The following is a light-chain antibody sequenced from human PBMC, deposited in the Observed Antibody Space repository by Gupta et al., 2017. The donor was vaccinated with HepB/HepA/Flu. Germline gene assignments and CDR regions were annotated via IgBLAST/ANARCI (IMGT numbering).Light chain of an antibody. CDR3: QQYHNWPLYT. J-gene: IGKJ2*01. V-gene: IGKV3-15*01. CDR2: GAS. Sequence: TVMTQSPATLSVFPGERATLSCRASQSVSSNLAWYQQKPGQAPRLLIYGASTRATAIPARFSGSGSGTEFTLTISGLQSEDFAVYYCQQYHNWPLYTFGQGTKLEIK. CDR1: QSVSSN.